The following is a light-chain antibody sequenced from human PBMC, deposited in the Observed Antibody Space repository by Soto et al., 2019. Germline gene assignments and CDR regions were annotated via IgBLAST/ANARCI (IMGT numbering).Light chain of an antibody. CDR1: QSISSW. J-gene: IGKJ1*01. CDR2: KAS. Sequence: DILMTQSPSTLSASVGDRVTITCRASQSISSWVAWYQWKPGEAPKLLIYKASSLESGVPSRFSGSGSGTEFTLTISSLQPDDFATYYCQQYNSYSLTFGQGTKVDIK. V-gene: IGKV1-5*03. CDR3: QQYNSYSLT.